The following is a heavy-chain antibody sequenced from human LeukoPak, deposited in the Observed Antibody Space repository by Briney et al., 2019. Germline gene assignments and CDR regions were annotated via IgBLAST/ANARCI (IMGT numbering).Heavy chain of an antibody. V-gene: IGHV3-7*01. D-gene: IGHD3-22*01. Sequence: GGSLRLSCAASGFTFSSYWMSWVRQAPGKGLEWVANIKQDGSEKYYVDSVKGRFAISRDNAKNSLYLQMNSLRAEDTAVYYCARDWLWYYYDSSGSQRADAFDIWSQGTMVTVSS. CDR2: IKQDGSEK. CDR3: ARDWLWYYYDSSGSQRADAFDI. CDR1: GFTFSSYW. J-gene: IGHJ3*02.